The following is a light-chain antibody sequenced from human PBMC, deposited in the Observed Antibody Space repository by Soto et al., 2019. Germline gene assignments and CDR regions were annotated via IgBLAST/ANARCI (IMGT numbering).Light chain of an antibody. V-gene: IGLV1-44*01. CDR3: AAWDDSLSVV. CDR1: SSNIGSNT. Sequence: QSVLTQPPSASGTPGQRVTISCSGSSSNIGSNTVNWYQQLPGTAPKLLIYSNNQRPSGVPDRFSGSKSGTSASLAISGLHSEDESDYYCAAWDDSLSVVFGGGTQLTVL. J-gene: IGLJ2*01. CDR2: SNN.